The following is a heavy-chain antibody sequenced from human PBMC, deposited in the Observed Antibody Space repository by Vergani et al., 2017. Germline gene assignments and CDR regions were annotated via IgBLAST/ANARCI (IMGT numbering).Heavy chain of an antibody. CDR1: GYTFTGYY. CDR2: INPNSGGT. J-gene: IGHJ6*02. V-gene: IGHV1-2*02. CDR3: ARGLFERSYYYGMDV. Sequence: QVQLVQSGAEVKKPGASVKVSCKASGYTFTGYYMHWVRQAPGQGLEWMGWINPNSGGTNYAQKFQGRVTMTRDTSISTAYMERSRLRSDDTAVYYCARGLFERSYYYGMDVWGQGTTVTVSS.